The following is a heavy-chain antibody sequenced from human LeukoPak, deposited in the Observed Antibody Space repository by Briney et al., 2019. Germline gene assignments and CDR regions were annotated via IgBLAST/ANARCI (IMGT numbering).Heavy chain of an antibody. CDR3: ARNIAVAGTEWFDP. CDR2: IIPIFGIA. CDR1: GGTFSSYA. V-gene: IGHV1-69*04. D-gene: IGHD6-19*01. Sequence: GASVKVSCKASGGTFSSYAISWVRQAPGQGLEWMGRIIPIFGIANYAQKFQGRVTITADKSTSTAYMELSSLRSEDTAVYYCARNIAVAGTEWFDPWGQGPLVTVSS. J-gene: IGHJ5*02.